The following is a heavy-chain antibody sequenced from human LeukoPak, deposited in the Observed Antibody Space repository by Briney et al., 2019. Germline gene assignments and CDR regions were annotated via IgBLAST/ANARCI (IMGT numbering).Heavy chain of an antibody. D-gene: IGHD4-17*01. CDR2: IIPIFGTA. CDR1: GCTFTDYY. CDR3: ARDKTGHRYVYGDYNPFDS. J-gene: IGHJ4*02. V-gene: IGHV1-69*05. Sequence: ASVKVSCKASGCTFTDYYMHWVRQAPGQGLEWMGRIIPIFGTANYAQKFQGRVTITTDESTNTAYMELSSLRSEDTALYYCARDKTGHRYVYGDYNPFDSWGQGTLVTVSS.